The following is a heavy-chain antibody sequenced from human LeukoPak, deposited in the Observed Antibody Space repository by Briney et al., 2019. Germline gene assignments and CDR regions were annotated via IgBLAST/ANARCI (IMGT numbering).Heavy chain of an antibody. V-gene: IGHV3-7*01. D-gene: IGHD1-26*01. CDR2: IKQDGSEK. CDR3: ARDLLFGWELPPGAFDI. J-gene: IGHJ3*02. Sequence: GGSLRLSCAASGFTFSDYYMSWIRQAPGKGLEWVANIKQDGSEKYYVDSVKGRFTISRDNAKNSLYLQMNSLRAEDTAVYYCARDLLFGWELPPGAFDIWGQGTMVTVSS. CDR1: GFTFSDYY.